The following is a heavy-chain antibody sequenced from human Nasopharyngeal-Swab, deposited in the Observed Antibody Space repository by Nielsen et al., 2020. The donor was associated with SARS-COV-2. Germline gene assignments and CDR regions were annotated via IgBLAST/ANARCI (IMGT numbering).Heavy chain of an antibody. D-gene: IGHD1-26*01. CDR3: AREGQVGATTGLDY. J-gene: IGHJ4*02. Sequence: SCAASGFTFSSYGMHWVRQAPGKGLEWVAVIWYDGSNKYYADSVKGRFTISRDNSKNTLYLQMNSLRAEDTAVYYCAREGQVGATTGLDYWGQGTLVTVSS. CDR1: GFTFSSYG. V-gene: IGHV3-33*01. CDR2: IWYDGSNK.